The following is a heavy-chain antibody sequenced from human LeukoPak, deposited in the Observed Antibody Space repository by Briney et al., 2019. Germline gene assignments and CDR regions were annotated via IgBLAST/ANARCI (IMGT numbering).Heavy chain of an antibody. CDR1: GYTFTSYG. CDR2: ISAYNGNT. D-gene: IGHD3-10*01. V-gene: IGHV1-18*01. CDR3: ARDVLELLWFGERHNIAVAGTGDFDY. J-gene: IGHJ4*02. Sequence: ASVKVSCKASGYTFTSYGISWVRQAPGQGLEWMGWISAYNGNTNYAQKLQGRVTMTTDTSTSTAYMELRSLRSDDTAVYYCARDVLELLWFGERHNIAVAGTGDFDYWGQGTLVTVSS.